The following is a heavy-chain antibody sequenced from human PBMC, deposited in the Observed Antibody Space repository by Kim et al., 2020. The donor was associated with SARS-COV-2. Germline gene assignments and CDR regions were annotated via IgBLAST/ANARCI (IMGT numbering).Heavy chain of an antibody. Sequence: YAASVNGRFTSTGENAKNSLFLEMNSLRAEDTAMYYCARGGITMVRGVHFWGQGTLVTVSS. J-gene: IGHJ4*02. CDR3: ARGGITMVRGVHF. V-gene: IGHV3-21*06. D-gene: IGHD3-10*01.